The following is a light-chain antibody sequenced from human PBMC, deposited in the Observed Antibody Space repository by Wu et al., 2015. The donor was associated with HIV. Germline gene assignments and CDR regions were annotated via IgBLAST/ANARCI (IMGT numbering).Light chain of an antibody. Sequence: EIVMTQSPATLSVSPGTRATLSCRASQSISDKLAWYQQKPGQAPRLLIHGASTRASGIAARFSGSGSGTDFTLTISGLQSDDIAIYYCLQYKVWPPFTFGPWD. J-gene: IGKJ3*01. CDR3: LQYKVWPPFT. V-gene: IGKV3-15*01. CDR2: GAS. CDR1: QSISDK.